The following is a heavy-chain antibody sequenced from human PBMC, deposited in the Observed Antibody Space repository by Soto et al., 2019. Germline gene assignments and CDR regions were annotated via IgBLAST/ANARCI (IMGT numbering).Heavy chain of an antibody. Sequence: QVQLQESGPGLVKPSETLSLTCTVSGGAISSYYWSWIRQTPGKGLEWIGYIYYSGSTNDNPSLTILFTISVDTSKNQCSLKLSSVTAADTAVYYCARGRIQLWYPFDYLGQGTLVTVSA. CDR2: IYYSGST. D-gene: IGHD5-18*01. CDR3: ARGRIQLWYPFDY. V-gene: IGHV4-59*01. CDR1: GGAISSYY. J-gene: IGHJ4*02.